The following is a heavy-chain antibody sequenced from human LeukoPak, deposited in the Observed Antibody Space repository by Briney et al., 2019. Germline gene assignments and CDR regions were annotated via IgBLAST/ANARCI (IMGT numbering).Heavy chain of an antibody. V-gene: IGHV1-2*02. CDR1: GYTFTGYY. D-gene: IGHD6-13*01. J-gene: IGHJ4*02. Sequence: ASVKVSCKASGYTFTGYYMHWVRQAPGQGLEWMGWINPNSGGTNYAQKFQGRVTMTRDTSISAAYMELSRLRSDDTAVYYCARDVRIAAAGDYWGQGTLVTVSS. CDR2: INPNSGGT. CDR3: ARDVRIAAAGDY.